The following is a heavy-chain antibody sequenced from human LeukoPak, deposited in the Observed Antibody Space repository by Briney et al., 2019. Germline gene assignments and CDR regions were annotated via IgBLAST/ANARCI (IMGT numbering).Heavy chain of an antibody. CDR2: ITTSGSTM. CDR3: ARPYSSGVSQFDY. V-gene: IGHV3-11*04. J-gene: IGHJ4*02. CDR1: GFTFTDYY. D-gene: IGHD6-19*01. Sequence: PGGSLGLSCAASGFTFTDYYMSWIRQAPGKGLEWVSYITTSGSTMYYADSVKGRFTISRDNAKNSLSLQMNSLRAEDTAVYYCARPYSSGVSQFDYWGQGTLVTVSS.